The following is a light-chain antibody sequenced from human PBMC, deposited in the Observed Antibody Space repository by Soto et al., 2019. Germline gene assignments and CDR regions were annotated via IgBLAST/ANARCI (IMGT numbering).Light chain of an antibody. CDR2: KAS. J-gene: IGKJ1*01. V-gene: IGKV1-5*03. CDR1: QTISSW. CDR3: QHYNSYSWA. Sequence: DIQMTQSPSTLSGSVGHSVSITWKASQTISSWLAWYQQKPGKAPKLLIYKASTIKSGVPSRFSGSGSGTEFTLTISSLQSDDFAVYYCQHYNSYSWAFGQGTKVDIK.